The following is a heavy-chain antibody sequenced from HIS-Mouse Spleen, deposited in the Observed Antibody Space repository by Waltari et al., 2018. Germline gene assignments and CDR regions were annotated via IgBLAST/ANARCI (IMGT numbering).Heavy chain of an antibody. CDR3: ARGHDYSNYFDY. J-gene: IGHJ4*02. CDR2: MNPNSGNT. CDR1: GSTFTSYD. D-gene: IGHD4-4*01. V-gene: IGHV1-8*01. Sequence: QVQLVQSGAEVKKPGASVKVSCKASGSTFTSYDINWVRQATGHGLEWMGWMNPNSGNTGYAQKFQGRVTMTRNTSISTAYTELSSLRSEDTAVYYCARGHDYSNYFDYWGQGTLVTVSS.